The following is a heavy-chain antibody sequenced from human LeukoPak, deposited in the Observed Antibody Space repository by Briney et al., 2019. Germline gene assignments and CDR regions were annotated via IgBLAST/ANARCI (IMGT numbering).Heavy chain of an antibody. CDR2: ISSSSSTI. Sequence: GGSLRLSCAASGLTFSSYSMNWVRQAPGKGLEWVSYISSSSSTIYYADSVKGRFNISRDNAKNSLYLQMNSLRAEDTAVYYCARDPSSWYYYYMDVWGKGTTVTVSS. D-gene: IGHD6-13*01. CDR3: ARDPSSWYYYYMDV. J-gene: IGHJ6*03. V-gene: IGHV3-48*01. CDR1: GLTFSSYS.